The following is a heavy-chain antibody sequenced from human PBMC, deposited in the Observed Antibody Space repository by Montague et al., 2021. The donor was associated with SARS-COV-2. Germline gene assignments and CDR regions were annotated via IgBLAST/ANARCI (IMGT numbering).Heavy chain of an antibody. Sequence: PALVKPTQTLTLTCTFSGFSLSTSGMCVSWIRQPPGKALEWLARIDWDDDKYYSTSLKTRLTVSKDTSKNQVVLTMTNMDPVDTATYYCARMDAGPTSYDYWGQGTLVTVSS. V-gene: IGHV2-70*11. CDR1: GFSLSTSGMC. CDR2: IDWDDDK. D-gene: IGHD2-2*01. J-gene: IGHJ4*02. CDR3: ARMDAGPTSYDY.